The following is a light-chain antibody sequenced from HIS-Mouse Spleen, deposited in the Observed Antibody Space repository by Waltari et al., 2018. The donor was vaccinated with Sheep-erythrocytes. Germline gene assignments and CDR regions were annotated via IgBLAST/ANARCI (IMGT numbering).Light chain of an antibody. Sequence: ERVMTQSPATLSASPGERATIPCRASQSVSSNLAWSQQKPGQAPRLLIYGASPRATGIPARFSGSGSGTEFTLTISSLQSEDFAVYYCQQYNNWPPTFGQGTKVEIK. CDR2: GAS. CDR1: QSVSSN. V-gene: IGKV3-15*01. CDR3: QQYNNWPPT. J-gene: IGKJ1*01.